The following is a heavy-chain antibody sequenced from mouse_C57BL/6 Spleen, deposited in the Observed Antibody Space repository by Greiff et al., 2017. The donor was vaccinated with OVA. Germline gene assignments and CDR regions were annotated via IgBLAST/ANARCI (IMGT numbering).Heavy chain of an antibody. D-gene: IGHD2-4*01. Sequence: VQLKESGPELVKPGASVKIPSNPTVYAFSSSWMNWVKQRPGKGLEWIGRIYPGDGDTNYNGKFKGKATLTADKSSSTAYMQLSSLTSEDSAVYFCARFYDYDLYYFDYWGQGTTLTVSS. CDR2: IYPGDGDT. J-gene: IGHJ2*01. CDR3: ARFYDYDLYYFDY. CDR1: VYAFSSSW. V-gene: IGHV1-82*01.